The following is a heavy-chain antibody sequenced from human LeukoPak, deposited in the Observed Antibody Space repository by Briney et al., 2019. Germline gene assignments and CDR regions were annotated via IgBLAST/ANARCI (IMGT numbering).Heavy chain of an antibody. J-gene: IGHJ4*02. CDR2: INPSGGST. D-gene: IGHD6-13*01. Sequence: ASVKVSCRASGYTFTSYYMHWVRQAPGQGLEWMGIINPSGGSTSYAQKLQGRVTMTTDTSTNTAYMELRSLRSDDTAVYYCARTSGYGSSWHSYWGQGTLVTVSS. CDR1: GYTFTSYY. V-gene: IGHV1-46*01. CDR3: ARTSGYGSSWHSY.